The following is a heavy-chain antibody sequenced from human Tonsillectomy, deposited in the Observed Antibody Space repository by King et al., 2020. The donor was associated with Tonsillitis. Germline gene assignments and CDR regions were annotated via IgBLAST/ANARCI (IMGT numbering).Heavy chain of an antibody. V-gene: IGHV3-21*01. CDR3: ARDLDVEPLRFDP. D-gene: IGHD1-1*01. CDR2: SSSSSSYI. J-gene: IGHJ5*02. Sequence: VQLVESGGGLVKPGESLRLSCAASGFTFSTYSMNWVRQAPGKGLEWVSSSSSSSSYIYYADSLKGRFTISRDNAKNSLYLQMNSLRGEDTAVYYCARDLDVEPLRFDPWGQGTLVTVSS. CDR1: GFTFSTYS.